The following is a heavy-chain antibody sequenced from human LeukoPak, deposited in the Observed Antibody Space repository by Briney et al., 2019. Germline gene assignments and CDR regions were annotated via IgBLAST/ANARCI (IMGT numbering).Heavy chain of an antibody. CDR1: GFTFSTYA. CDR2: IGTAGDT. V-gene: IGHV3-13*01. J-gene: IGHJ4*02. CDR3: ARVSRISWSLDY. Sequence: PGGSLRLSCTVSGFTFSTYAMSWVRQAPGKGLEWVSAIGTAGDTYYPDSVKSRFTISRENAKNSLYLQMNSLRAGDTAIYYCARVSRISWSLDYWGQGTLVTVST. D-gene: IGHD6-13*01.